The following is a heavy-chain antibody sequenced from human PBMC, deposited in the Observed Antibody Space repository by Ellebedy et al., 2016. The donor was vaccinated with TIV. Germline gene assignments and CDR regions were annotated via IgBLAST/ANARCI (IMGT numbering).Heavy chain of an antibody. V-gene: IGHV3-23*01. CDR1: GFTFSSYA. CDR3: AKDRAVIKMFAAAGETDFDY. Sequence: GESLKISCAASGFTFSSYAMSWVRQAPGKGLEWVSAISGSGGSTYYADSVKGRFTISRDNSKNTLYLQMNSLRAEDTAVYYCAKDRAVIKMFAAAGETDFDYWGQGTLVTVSS. D-gene: IGHD6-13*01. J-gene: IGHJ4*02. CDR2: ISGSGGST.